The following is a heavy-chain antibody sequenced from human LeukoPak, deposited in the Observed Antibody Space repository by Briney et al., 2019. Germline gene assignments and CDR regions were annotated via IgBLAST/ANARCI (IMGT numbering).Heavy chain of an antibody. V-gene: IGHV1-69*06. CDR1: GGTFSSYA. D-gene: IGHD6-19*01. J-gene: IGHJ1*01. Sequence: GASVKVSCKASGGTFSSYAISWVRQAPGQGLEWMGGIIPIFGTANYAQKFQGRVTITADKSTSTAYMELSSLRSEDTAVYYCARGPQWLPQGQYFQHWGQGTLVTVSP. CDR3: ARGPQWLPQGQYFQH. CDR2: IIPIFGTA.